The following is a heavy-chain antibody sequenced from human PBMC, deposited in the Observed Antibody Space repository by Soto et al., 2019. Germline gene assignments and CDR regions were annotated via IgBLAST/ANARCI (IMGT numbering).Heavy chain of an antibody. J-gene: IGHJ4*02. V-gene: IGHV3-53*01. Sequence: EVQLVESGGGLIQPGGSLRLSCAVSGFTVSNNYMSWVRQAPGKGLEGVSVIYSGGYTAYGDSVKGRFTISRDNSKNTIYSKRKTQRAADTPVFSCAPRPGGGGYWGQGTLVTVSS. CDR2: IYSGGYT. D-gene: IGHD3-10*01. CDR3: APRPGGGGY. CDR1: GFTVSNNY.